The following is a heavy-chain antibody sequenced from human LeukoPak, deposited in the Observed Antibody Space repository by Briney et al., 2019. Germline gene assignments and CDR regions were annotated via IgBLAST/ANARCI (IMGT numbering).Heavy chain of an antibody. CDR2: ISYDGSNK. J-gene: IGHJ6*02. Sequence: GRSLRLSCAASGFTFSSYAMHWVRQAPGKGLEWVAVISYDGSNKYYADSVKGRFTISRDNSKNTLYLQMNSLRAEDTAVYYCARGKYFPTRYYYYGMDVWGQGTTVTVSS. CDR1: GFTFSSYA. D-gene: IGHD2/OR15-2a*01. V-gene: IGHV3-30-3*01. CDR3: ARGKYFPTRYYYYGMDV.